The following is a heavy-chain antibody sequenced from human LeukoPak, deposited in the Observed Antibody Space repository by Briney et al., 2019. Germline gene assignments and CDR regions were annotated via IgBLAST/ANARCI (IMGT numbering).Heavy chain of an antibody. CDR3: VNYYDSSDYQQPNHFDY. J-gene: IGHJ4*02. V-gene: IGHV4-39*01. CDR2: IYYSGST. CDR1: GGSISSSSYY. Sequence: SETRSLTCTVSGGSISSSSYYWGWIRQPPGKGLDWIGSIYYSGSTYYNPSLKSRFTISVDTSKNQFSLKLSSVTAADTAVYYCVNYYDSSDYQQPNHFDYWGQGTLVTVSS. D-gene: IGHD3-22*01.